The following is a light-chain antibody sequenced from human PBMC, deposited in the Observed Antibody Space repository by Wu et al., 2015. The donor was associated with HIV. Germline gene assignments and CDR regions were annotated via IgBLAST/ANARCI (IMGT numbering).Light chain of an antibody. J-gene: IGKJ2*01. Sequence: ILMTQSPVTLSVSPGERATLSCRASQTVTSDYLAWYQHKPGQAPRLLIYGASSRATGISDRFSGSGSGTDFTLTVNRLEPEDFAVYFCQQYGRSPSTFGQGTKLEIK. V-gene: IGKV3-20*01. CDR1: QTVTSDY. CDR3: QQYGRSPST. CDR2: GAS.